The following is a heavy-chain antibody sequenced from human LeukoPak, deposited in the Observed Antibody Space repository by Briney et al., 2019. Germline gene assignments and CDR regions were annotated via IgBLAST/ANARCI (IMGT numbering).Heavy chain of an antibody. D-gene: IGHD3-16*01. CDR1: GFNFRRYW. Sequence: GGSLRLSCATSGFNFRRYWMSWVRQAPGKGLEWVANINQDGSAKHYVDSVKGRFTVSRDNAENSLYLQTNSLRAEDTAVYYCARLWGDATIFDLWGQGTLVTVSS. CDR2: INQDGSAK. V-gene: IGHV3-7*01. CDR3: ARLWGDATIFDL. J-gene: IGHJ4*02.